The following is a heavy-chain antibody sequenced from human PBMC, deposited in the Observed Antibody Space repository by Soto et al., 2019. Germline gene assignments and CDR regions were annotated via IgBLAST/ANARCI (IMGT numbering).Heavy chain of an antibody. D-gene: IGHD3-16*01. V-gene: IGHV1-18*01. Sequence: ASVKVSCKASGYTFSSDGISWGRQAPGQGLEWMGWISAYNGNTNYAQKLQGRVTMTTDTSTSTAYMELRSLRSDVTAVYYCAFRNGLDAFDIWGQGTMVTVSS. CDR3: AFRNGLDAFDI. J-gene: IGHJ3*02. CDR1: GYTFSSDG. CDR2: ISAYNGNT.